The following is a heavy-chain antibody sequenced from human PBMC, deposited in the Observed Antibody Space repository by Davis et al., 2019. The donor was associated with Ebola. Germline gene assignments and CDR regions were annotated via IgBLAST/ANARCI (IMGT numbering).Heavy chain of an antibody. Sequence: ASVKVSCTASGYTFTSYDINWVRQATGQGLEWLGWMNPNSGNTGYAQKFQGRVTMTRNTSITTAYMEVSSLTSEDTAVYYCATAFDRRHYGSWFDPWGQGTPVTVSS. J-gene: IGHJ5*02. V-gene: IGHV1-8*01. D-gene: IGHD4-17*01. CDR2: MNPNSGNT. CDR1: GYTFTSYD. CDR3: ATAFDRRHYGSWFDP.